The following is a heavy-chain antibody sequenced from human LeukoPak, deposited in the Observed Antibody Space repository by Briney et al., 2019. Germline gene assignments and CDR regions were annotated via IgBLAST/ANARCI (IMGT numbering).Heavy chain of an antibody. Sequence: PSETLSLTCAVYGESFSGYYRSWIRQPPGKGLEGMGETNPSGSTNYNPPLKSRINISVDTSKNQFSLKLSSVTAADTAVYYCARAPYYDFWSGYSWFDPWGQGTLVTVSS. CDR1: GESFSGYY. J-gene: IGHJ5*02. CDR3: ARAPYYDFWSGYSWFDP. CDR2: TNPSGST. D-gene: IGHD3-3*01. V-gene: IGHV4-34*01.